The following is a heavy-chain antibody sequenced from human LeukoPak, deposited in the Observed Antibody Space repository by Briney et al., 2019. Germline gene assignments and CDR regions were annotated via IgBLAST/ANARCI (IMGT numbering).Heavy chain of an antibody. CDR1: GVSFSGYY. Sequence: ASETLSLTCAVYGVSFSGYYWSWIRQPPGKGLEWLGEINHSGSTNYNPSLKSRVTISVDTSKNQFSLKLSSVTAADTAVYYCARMVANYVWGSYRYGFDPWGQGTLVTVSS. D-gene: IGHD3-16*02. CDR2: INHSGST. CDR3: ARMVANYVWGSYRYGFDP. J-gene: IGHJ5*02. V-gene: IGHV4-34*01.